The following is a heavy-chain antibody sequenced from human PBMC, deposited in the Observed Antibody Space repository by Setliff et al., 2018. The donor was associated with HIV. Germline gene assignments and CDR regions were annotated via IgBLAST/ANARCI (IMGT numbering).Heavy chain of an antibody. J-gene: IGHJ6*02. V-gene: IGHV1-69*13. CDR3: ARDPGSGWYSPIYYYYGMDV. CDR2: IIPIFGTA. CDR1: GGAFSSYA. Sequence: VKVSCKASGGAFSSYALSWVRQAPGQGLEWMGGIIPIFGTANYAQKFQGRVTMTRDTSTSTVYMELSSPRSEDTAVYYCARDPGSGWYSPIYYYYGMDVWGQGTTVTVSS. D-gene: IGHD6-19*01.